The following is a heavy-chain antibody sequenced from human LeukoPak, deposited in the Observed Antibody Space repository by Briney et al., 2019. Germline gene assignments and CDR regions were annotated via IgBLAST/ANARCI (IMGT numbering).Heavy chain of an antibody. CDR2: ISSSGSTM. D-gene: IGHD3-22*01. CDR3: ARDSPYYYDSSGHPN. J-gene: IGHJ4*02. CDR1: GFTFSSYE. Sequence: GGSLRLSCAASGFTFSSYEMNWVRQAPGKGLEWVSCISSSGSTMYYADSVKGRFTISRDNAKNSLYLQMNSLRAEDTAVYYCARDSPYYYDSSGHPNWGQGTLVTVSS. V-gene: IGHV3-48*03.